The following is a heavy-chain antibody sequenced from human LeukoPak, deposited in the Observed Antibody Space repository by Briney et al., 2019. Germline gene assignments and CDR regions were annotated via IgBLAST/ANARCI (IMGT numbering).Heavy chain of an antibody. V-gene: IGHV4-34*01. CDR2: INHSGST. CDR1: GGSFSGYY. D-gene: IGHD2-15*01. CDR3: ARALSPFTVGYTYYYYHGMDV. Sequence: SETLSLTCAVYGGSFSGYYWSWIRQPPGKGLEWIGEINHSGSTNYNPSLKSRVTISVDTSKNQFSLKLSSVTAADTAVYYCARALSPFTVGYTYYYYHGMDVWGQGTTVTVSS. J-gene: IGHJ6*02.